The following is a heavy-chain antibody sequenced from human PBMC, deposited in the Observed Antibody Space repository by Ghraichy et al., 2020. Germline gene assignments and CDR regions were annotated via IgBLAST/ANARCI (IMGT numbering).Heavy chain of an antibody. D-gene: IGHD2-15*01. CDR3: VGGYCSGGSCPKAYY. Sequence: SETLSLTCTVSGGSISSYYWSWIRQPPGKGLEWIGYIYYSGSTNYNPSLKSRVTISVDTSKNQFSLKLSSVTAADTAVYYCVGGYCSGGSCPKAYYWGQGTLVTVSS. J-gene: IGHJ4*02. CDR2: IYYSGST. CDR1: GGSISSYY. V-gene: IGHV4-59*01.